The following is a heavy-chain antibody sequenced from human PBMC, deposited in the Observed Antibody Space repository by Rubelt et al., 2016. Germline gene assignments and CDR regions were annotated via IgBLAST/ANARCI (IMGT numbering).Heavy chain of an antibody. CDR3: ARGQPGGGRFDF. CDR1: GGSFSGYY. V-gene: IGHV4-34*01. Sequence: QVQLQQWGAGLLKPSETLSLTCAVYGGSFSGYYWSWIRQPPGKGLEWIGELNHSGSTNYNPSLKSRVTISVDTSKNQFSLKLSSVTAADTAVYYCARGQPGGGRFDFWSQGTLVTVSS. D-gene: IGHD3-16*01. CDR2: LNHSGST. J-gene: IGHJ4*02.